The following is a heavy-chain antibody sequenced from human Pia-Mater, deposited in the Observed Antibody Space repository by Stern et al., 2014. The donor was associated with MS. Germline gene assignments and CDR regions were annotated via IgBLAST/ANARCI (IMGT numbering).Heavy chain of an antibody. CDR3: TTSIFGVVALGWFDP. Sequence: VQLVESGGGLVKPGRSLRLSCTASGFTFGDYAMSWFRQAPGKGLEWVGFFRSKAYGGTTEYAASVKGRFTISRDDSKSIAYLQMNSLKTEDTAVYYCTTSIFGVVALGWFDPWGQGTLVTVSS. CDR1: GFTFGDYA. V-gene: IGHV3-49*05. CDR2: FRSKAYGGTT. J-gene: IGHJ5*02. D-gene: IGHD3-3*01.